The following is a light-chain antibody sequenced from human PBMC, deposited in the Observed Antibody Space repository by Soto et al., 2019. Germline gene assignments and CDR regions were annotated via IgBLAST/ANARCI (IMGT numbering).Light chain of an antibody. J-gene: IGKJ1*01. CDR3: QQYKSYSKT. CDR1: QTVRNNY. V-gene: IGKV3-20*01. Sequence: EFVLTQSPGTLSLSPGERATLSCRASQTVRNNYLAWYQQKPGQAPRLLIYDASSRATGIPDRFSGGGSGTDFTLTISSLQPDDFATYYCQQYKSYSKTFGQGTKVDVK. CDR2: DAS.